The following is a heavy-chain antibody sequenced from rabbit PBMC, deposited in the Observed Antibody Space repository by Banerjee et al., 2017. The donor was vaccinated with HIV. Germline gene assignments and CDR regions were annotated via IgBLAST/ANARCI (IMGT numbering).Heavy chain of an antibody. V-gene: IGHV1S45*01. CDR2: INTISGDT. CDR1: GFSFSNKCV. J-gene: IGHJ4*01. Sequence: QEQLEESGGDLVKPEGSLTLTCTASGFSFSNKCVMCWVRQAPGKGLEWIACINTISGDTVYATWAKGRFTISKASWTTVTLQMTSLTAADTATYFCARGADYVHWSYDLWGPGTLVTVS. CDR3: ARGADYVHWSYDL. D-gene: IGHD6-1*01.